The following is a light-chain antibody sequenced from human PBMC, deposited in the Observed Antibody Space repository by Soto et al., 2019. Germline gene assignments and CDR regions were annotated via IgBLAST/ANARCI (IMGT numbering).Light chain of an antibody. CDR2: GNS. J-gene: IGLJ1*01. V-gene: IGLV1-40*01. CDR1: SSNIGAGYD. CDR3: QSYDSSLSGPYYV. Sequence: QSVLTQPPPVSGAPGQRVTISCTGSSSNIGAGYDVHWYQQLPGTAPKLLIYGNSNRPSGVPDRFSGSKSDTSASLAITGLQAEDEADYYCQSYDSSLSGPYYVFGTGTKVTVL.